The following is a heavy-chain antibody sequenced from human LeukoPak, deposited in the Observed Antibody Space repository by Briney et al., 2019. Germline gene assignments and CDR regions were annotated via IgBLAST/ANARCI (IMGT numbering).Heavy chain of an antibody. CDR3: ARLLGGYFDY. V-gene: IGHV3-21*01. CDR1: GFTFSSYS. Sequence: GGSLRLSCAASGFTFSSYSMNWVRQAPGKGLEWVSSISSSSSYIYYADSVKGRFTISRDNAKNSLYLQMNSLRAEDTAVYYCARLLGGYFDYWGQGTLSPSPQ. D-gene: IGHD2-15*01. CDR2: ISSSSSYI. J-gene: IGHJ4*02.